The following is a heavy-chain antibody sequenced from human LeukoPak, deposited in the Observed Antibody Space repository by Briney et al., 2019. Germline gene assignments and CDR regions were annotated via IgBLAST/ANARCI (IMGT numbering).Heavy chain of an antibody. CDR2: IYYSGST. D-gene: IGHD2-21*02. V-gene: IGHV4-59*01. Sequence: SETLSLTCTVSGGSISSYYWSWIRQPPGKGLEWIGYIYYSGSTYYNPSLKSRVTISVHTSKNQFSLKLSSVTAAGTAVYYCARSVTAILSYFDYWGQGTLVTVSS. CDR1: GGSISSYY. CDR3: ARSVTAILSYFDY. J-gene: IGHJ4*02.